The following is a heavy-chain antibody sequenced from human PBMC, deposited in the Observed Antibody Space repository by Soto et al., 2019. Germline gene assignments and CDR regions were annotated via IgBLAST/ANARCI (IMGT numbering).Heavy chain of an antibody. CDR3: ARGSYASNFDS. V-gene: IGHV4-4*01. J-gene: IGHJ4*02. Sequence: QVQLQESGPGLVKPTGTLSLTCTVSGGSISTSNWWSWVRQPPGKGLEWIGEVYHKGGTNYNPSLQSRLSISVDKSKNQFSLKLNSVTAADTAVYFCARGSYASNFDSWGQGTLVTVSS. CDR1: GGSISTSNW. D-gene: IGHD3-16*01. CDR2: VYHKGGT.